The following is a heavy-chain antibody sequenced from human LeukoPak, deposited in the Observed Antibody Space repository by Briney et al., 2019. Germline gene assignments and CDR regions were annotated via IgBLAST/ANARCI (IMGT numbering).Heavy chain of an antibody. CDR2: ISGSGGST. Sequence: GGSLRLSCAASGFTFSSYGMSWVRQAPGKGLEWVSAISGSGGSTYYADSVKGRFTISRDNSKNTLYLQMNSLRAEDTAVYYCAKDDFSSWYNSDYWGQGTLVTVSS. CDR3: AKDDFSSWYNSDY. CDR1: GFTFSSYG. J-gene: IGHJ4*02. D-gene: IGHD6-13*01. V-gene: IGHV3-23*01.